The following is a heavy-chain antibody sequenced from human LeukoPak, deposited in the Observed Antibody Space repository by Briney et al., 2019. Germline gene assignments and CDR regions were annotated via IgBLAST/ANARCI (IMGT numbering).Heavy chain of an antibody. CDR2: IIPIFGTA. J-gene: IGHJ4*02. CDR1: GGTFSSYA. V-gene: IGHV1-69*13. Sequence: SVKVSCKASGGTFSSYAISWVRQAPGQGLEWMGGIIPIFGTANYAQKFQGRVTITADESTSTAYMELISLRSEDTAVYYCARADYSNYPFFDYWGQGTLVTVSS. D-gene: IGHD4-11*01. CDR3: ARADYSNYPFFDY.